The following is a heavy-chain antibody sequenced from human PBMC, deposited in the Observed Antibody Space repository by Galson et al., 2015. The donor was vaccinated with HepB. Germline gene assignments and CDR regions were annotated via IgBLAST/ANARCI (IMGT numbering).Heavy chain of an antibody. J-gene: IGHJ4*02. CDR2: IIPILGIA. D-gene: IGHD3-10*01. Sequence: SVKVSCKASGGTFSSYTISWVRQAPGQGLEWMGRIIPILGIANYAQKFQGRVTITADKSTSTAYMELSSLRSEDTAVYYCARDPPTSLWFGELEFIDYWGQGTLVTVSS. CDR3: ARDPPTSLWFGELEFIDY. V-gene: IGHV1-69*04. CDR1: GGTFSSYT.